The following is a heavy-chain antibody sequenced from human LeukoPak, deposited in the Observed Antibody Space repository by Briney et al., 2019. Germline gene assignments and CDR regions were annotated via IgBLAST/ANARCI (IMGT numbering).Heavy chain of an antibody. CDR3: ARGGRGSYDLGDS. CDR2: ISRDSSNI. CDR1: GCPFSSYG. J-gene: IGHJ4*02. Sequence: GGSLSLLCAASGCPFSSYGMKGVPDAPGKGLEWVASISRDSSNIYSADSVKGRFTISRDNAKNSLYLQMNSLRVEDAAVYYCARGGRGSYDLGDSWGQGTLVTVSS. V-gene: IGHV3-21*01. D-gene: IGHD1-26*01.